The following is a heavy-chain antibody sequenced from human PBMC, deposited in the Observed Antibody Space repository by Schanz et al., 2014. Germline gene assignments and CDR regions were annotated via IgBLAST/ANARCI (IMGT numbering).Heavy chain of an antibody. CDR3: ATGPSGSLDY. Sequence: QVQLVQSGAEVKKPGSSMKVSCKASGGTFSTYPINWLRQAPGQGLEWMGRIIPIHGIVNYAQRFQDRVRITADKSTSTAYMELSSLTSEDTAVYYCATGPSGSLDYWGQGTLVTVSS. V-gene: IGHV1-69*02. CDR2: IIPIHGIV. CDR1: GGTFSTYP. D-gene: IGHD3-10*01. J-gene: IGHJ4*02.